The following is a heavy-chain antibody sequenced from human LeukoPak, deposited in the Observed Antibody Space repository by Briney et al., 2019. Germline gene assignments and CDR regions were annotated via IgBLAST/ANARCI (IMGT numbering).Heavy chain of an antibody. Sequence: SETLSLTCSVSGGSINNYYWSWIRQPPGKGLEWVGYIYYSGTTKYNPSLKSRVSISVDTSKNQSSLKLSSVTAADTAVYYCARERTMVRGMSWFDPWGQGTLVTVSS. D-gene: IGHD3-10*01. CDR3: ARERTMVRGMSWFDP. J-gene: IGHJ5*02. V-gene: IGHV4-59*01. CDR2: IYYSGTT. CDR1: GGSINNYY.